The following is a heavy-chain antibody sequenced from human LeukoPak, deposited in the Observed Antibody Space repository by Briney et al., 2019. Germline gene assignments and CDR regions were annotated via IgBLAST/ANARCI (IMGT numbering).Heavy chain of an antibody. D-gene: IGHD4-17*01. V-gene: IGHV1-69*04. J-gene: IGHJ2*01. CDR1: GGTFSSYA. Sequence: ASVKVSCKASGGTFSSYAISWVRQAPGQGLEWMGRIIPILGIANYAQKFQGRVTITADKSTSTAYMELSSLRSEDTAVYYCATVTIYWYFDLWGRGTLVTVSS. CDR3: ATVTIYWYFDL. CDR2: IIPILGIA.